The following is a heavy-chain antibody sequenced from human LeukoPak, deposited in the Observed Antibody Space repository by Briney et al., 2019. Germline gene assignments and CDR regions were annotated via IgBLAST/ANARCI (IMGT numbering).Heavy chain of an antibody. J-gene: IGHJ4*02. Sequence: ASVKVSCKASGYTFTGYYMHWVRQAPGQGLEWMGWINPNSGGTNYAQKFQGRVTMTRDTSISTAYLQWSSLKASDTAMYYCASARDIYDIRSPLDYWGQGTLVTVSS. D-gene: IGHD3-22*01. V-gene: IGHV1-2*02. CDR1: GYTFTGYY. CDR3: ASARDIYDIRSPLDY. CDR2: INPNSGGT.